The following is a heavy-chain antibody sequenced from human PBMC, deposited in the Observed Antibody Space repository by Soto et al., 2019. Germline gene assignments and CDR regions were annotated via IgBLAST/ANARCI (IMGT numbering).Heavy chain of an antibody. CDR1: GASISAYA. D-gene: IGHD6-19*01. J-gene: IGHJ4*02. Sequence: SETLSLTCTVSGASISAYAWSWIRQPAGKGLEWIGRLYSSGNTNYNPSFKSRLTMSADTSKNQFSLKLSSVTAADTAVYYCARGPYSSGWYVVDYWGQGTLVTVSS. CDR2: LYSSGNT. CDR3: ARGPYSSGWYVVDY. V-gene: IGHV4-4*07.